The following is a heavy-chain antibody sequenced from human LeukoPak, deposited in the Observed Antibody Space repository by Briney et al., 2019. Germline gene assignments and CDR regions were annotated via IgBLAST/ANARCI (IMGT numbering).Heavy chain of an antibody. Sequence: GGSLRLSCAASGFTVSSNYMSWVRQAPGKGLEWVSVIYSGGSTYYADSVKGRFTISRDNSKNTLYLQMNSLRAEDTAVYYCAREGDFWFGIDCWGQGTLVTVSS. CDR3: AREGDFWFGIDC. J-gene: IGHJ4*02. CDR1: GFTVSSNY. D-gene: IGHD3-3*01. CDR2: IYSGGST. V-gene: IGHV3-66*02.